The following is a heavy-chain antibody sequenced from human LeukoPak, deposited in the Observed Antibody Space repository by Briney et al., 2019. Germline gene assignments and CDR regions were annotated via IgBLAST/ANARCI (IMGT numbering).Heavy chain of an antibody. CDR3: AKAPGLTTVTIGFDY. CDR2: IYYSGST. CDR1: GGSISSSSYY. V-gene: IGHV4-39*07. J-gene: IGHJ4*02. Sequence: SETLSLTCTVSGGSISSSSYYWGWIRQPPGKGLEWIGSIYYSGSTYYNPSLKSRVTISVDTSKNQFSLKLSSVTAADTAVYYCAKAPGLTTVTIGFDYWGQGTLVTVSS. D-gene: IGHD4-17*01.